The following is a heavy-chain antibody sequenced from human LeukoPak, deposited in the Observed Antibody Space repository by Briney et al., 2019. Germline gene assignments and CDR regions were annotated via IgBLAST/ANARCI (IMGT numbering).Heavy chain of an antibody. V-gene: IGHV3-33*01. D-gene: IGHD3-9*01. CDR1: GFTFSSYG. CDR2: IWYDGSNK. CDR3: ARDGAYDILTGYYRPPLDY. Sequence: PGTSLRLSCAASGFTFSSYGMHWVLQAPGKGLEWVAVIWYDGSNKYYADSVKGRITISRDNSKNTLYLQMNSLRAEDTAVYYFARDGAYDILTGYYRPPLDYWGQGTLVTVSS. J-gene: IGHJ4*02.